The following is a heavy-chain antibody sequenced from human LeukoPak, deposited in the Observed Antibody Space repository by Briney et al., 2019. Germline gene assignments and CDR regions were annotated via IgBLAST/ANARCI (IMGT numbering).Heavy chain of an antibody. CDR3: ARDSGGSYILYY. CDR2: INPSGGST. J-gene: IGHJ4*02. V-gene: IGHV1-46*01. Sequence: ASVKVSCMASGYTFTSYYMHWVRQAPGQGLEWMGIINPSGGSTSYAQKFQGRVTMTRDMSTSTVYMELSSLRAEDTAVYYCARDSGGSYILYYWGQGTLVTVSS. D-gene: IGHD1-26*01. CDR1: GYTFTSYY.